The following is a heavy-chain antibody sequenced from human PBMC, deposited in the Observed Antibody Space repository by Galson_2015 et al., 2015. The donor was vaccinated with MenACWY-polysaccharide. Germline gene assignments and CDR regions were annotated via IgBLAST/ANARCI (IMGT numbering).Heavy chain of an antibody. V-gene: IGHV4-61*01. CDR2: MSYSGRG. D-gene: IGHD1-26*01. Sequence: SEPLSLTCPVSGGSVTSATDDWGWLRQPPGKGLEWIGYMSYSGRGNSNPSLQSRVTVFIDTSKKQFSLRLTSVTAADTAMYYGVREPTYSGSFGWVDPWGQGTLVTVSS. CDR1: GGSVTSATDD. J-gene: IGHJ5*02. CDR3: VREPTYSGSFGWVDP.